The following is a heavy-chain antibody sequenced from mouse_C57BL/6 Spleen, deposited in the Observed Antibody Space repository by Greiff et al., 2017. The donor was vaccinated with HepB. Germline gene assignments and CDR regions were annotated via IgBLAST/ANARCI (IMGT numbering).Heavy chain of an antibody. CDR3: ARSGYGYDDGFDY. Sequence: VQLQQSGAELARPGASVKMSCKASGYTFTSYTMHWVKQRPGQGLEWIGYINPSSGYTKYNQKFKDKATLTADKSSSTAYMQLSSRTSEDSAFYYCARSGYGYDDGFDYWGQGTTLTVSS. D-gene: IGHD2-2*01. CDR1: GYTFTSYT. J-gene: IGHJ2*01. CDR2: INPSSGYT. V-gene: IGHV1-4*01.